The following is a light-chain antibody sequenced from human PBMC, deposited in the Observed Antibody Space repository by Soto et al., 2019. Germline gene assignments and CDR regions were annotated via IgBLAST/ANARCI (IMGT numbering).Light chain of an antibody. CDR2: DAS. Sequence: EVVMTQSPATLSVSPGERATLSCRASQSVSRNLAWYQQRPGRAPRLLIYDASTQATNIPTRFSGSGSGTEFTLTIRSLKSEDFAVYYCQQYNHWPLYTFGQGTKLEIK. V-gene: IGKV3-15*01. CDR3: QQYNHWPLYT. CDR1: QSVSRN. J-gene: IGKJ2*01.